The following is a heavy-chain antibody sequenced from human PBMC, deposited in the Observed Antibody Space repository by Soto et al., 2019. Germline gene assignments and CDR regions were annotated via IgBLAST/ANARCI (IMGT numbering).Heavy chain of an antibody. J-gene: IGHJ6*02. Sequence: XETLSLTCTVSGCSMSSYYWSWIRQPPGKGLEWIGYIYYSGSTNYNPPLKSRVTISVDTSKNQFSLKLSSVTAADTAVYYCARGDSSSPNSRGMDVWGQGTTVTVSS. CDR3: ARGDSSSPNSRGMDV. D-gene: IGHD6-13*01. CDR2: IYYSGST. CDR1: GCSMSSYY. V-gene: IGHV4-59*01.